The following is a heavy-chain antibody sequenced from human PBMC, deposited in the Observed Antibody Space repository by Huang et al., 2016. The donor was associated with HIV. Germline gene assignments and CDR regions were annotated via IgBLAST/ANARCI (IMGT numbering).Heavy chain of an antibody. CDR3: ARHFSYYDSSGYTPWDAFDI. V-gene: IGHV4-39*01. CDR1: GGSITSSGYY. D-gene: IGHD3-22*01. J-gene: IGHJ3*02. CDR2: IYYSGSN. Sequence: QLQLQGSGPGLVKPSETLSLTCTVSGGSITSSGYYWGWIRQPPGKGLEWVGRIYYSGSNGYNPSLKSRVTVAVDTSKNQCSLKLSSVTAADTAVYYCARHFSYYDSSGYTPWDAFDIWGQGTMVTVSS.